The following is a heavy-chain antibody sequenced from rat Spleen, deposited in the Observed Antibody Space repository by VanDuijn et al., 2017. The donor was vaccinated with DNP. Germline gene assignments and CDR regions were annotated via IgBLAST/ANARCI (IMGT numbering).Heavy chain of an antibody. V-gene: IGHV2-6*01. Sequence: QVQLKESGPGLVQPSQTLSLTCTVSGFSLTSYTVSWVRQPPGKGLEWIAAISSGGSTYYNSVLKSRLSISRDTSKSQVFLQMDSLQTEETAIYFCTRVYYSAEDWFAYWGQGTLVTVSS. J-gene: IGHJ3*01. CDR1: GFSLTSYT. CDR2: ISSGGST. D-gene: IGHD1-1*01. CDR3: TRVYYSAEDWFAY.